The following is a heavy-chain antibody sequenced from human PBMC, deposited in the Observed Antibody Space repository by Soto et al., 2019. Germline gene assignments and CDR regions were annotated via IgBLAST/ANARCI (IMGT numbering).Heavy chain of an antibody. V-gene: IGHV3-48*01. J-gene: IGHJ6*03. CDR2: ISSSSSVI. CDR3: ARDLSWGSNWYYYMDV. CDR1: GFILSDCA. D-gene: IGHD7-27*01. Sequence: EVQLVESGGGLVQPGGSLRLSCATSGFILSDCAMNWVRQAPGKGLERVSYISSSSSVIDYADSVKGRFTVSRDNARNSLYLQMNGLRAEETAVYYCARDLSWGSNWYYYMDVWGKGTTVTVSS.